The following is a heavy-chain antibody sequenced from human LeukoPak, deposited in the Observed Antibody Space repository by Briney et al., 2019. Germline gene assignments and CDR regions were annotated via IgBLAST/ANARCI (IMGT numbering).Heavy chain of an antibody. CDR2: IGGSGDST. D-gene: IGHD5-18*01. CDR1: GFTFRSFA. CDR3: AKELRGYSYGLRNNWFDP. J-gene: IGHJ5*02. V-gene: IGHV3-23*01. Sequence: GGSLRLSCAASGFTFRSFAMSWVRQAPGKGLEWVSAIGGSGDSTYYPDSVKGRFTISRDNSKNTLYLQMNSLRAEDTAVYYCAKELRGYSYGLRNNWFDPWGQGTLVTVSS.